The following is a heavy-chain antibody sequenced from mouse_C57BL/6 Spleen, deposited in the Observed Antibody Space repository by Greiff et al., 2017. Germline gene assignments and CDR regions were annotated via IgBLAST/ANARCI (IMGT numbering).Heavy chain of an antibody. CDR2: IWSGGST. V-gene: IGHV2-2*01. J-gene: IGHJ1*03. D-gene: IGHD2-5*01. CDR3: ARMDYSRYFDV. CDR1: GFSLTSYG. Sequence: VHLVESGPGLVQPSQRLSITCTVSGFSLTSYGVHWVRQSPGKGLEWLGVIWSGGSTDYNAAFISRLSISKDNSKSQVFFKMNSLQADDTAIYYCARMDYSRYFDVWGTGTTVTVSS.